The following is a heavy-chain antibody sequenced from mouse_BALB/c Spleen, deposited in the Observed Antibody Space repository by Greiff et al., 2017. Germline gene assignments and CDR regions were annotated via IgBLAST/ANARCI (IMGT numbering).Heavy chain of an antibody. CDR3: ARGLNAMDY. J-gene: IGHJ4*01. CDR2: IWGDGST. CDR1: GFSLTGYG. V-gene: IGHV2-6-7*01. Sequence: VQVVESGPGLVAPSQSLSITCTVSGFSLTGYGVNWVRQPPGKGLEWLGMIWGDGSTDYNSALKSRLSISKDNSKSQVFLKMNSLQTDDAARYYCARGLNAMDYWGQGTSVTVSS.